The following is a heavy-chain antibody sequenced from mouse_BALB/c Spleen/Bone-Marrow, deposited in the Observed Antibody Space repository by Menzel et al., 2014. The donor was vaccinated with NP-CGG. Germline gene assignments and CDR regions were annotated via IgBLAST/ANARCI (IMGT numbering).Heavy chain of an antibody. CDR2: IDPANGNT. CDR3: ARYRYYGSSYAMDY. Sequence: VQLQQSGAELVKPGASVKLSCTASGFNIKDTYMHWVMQRPEQGLEWIGRIDPANGNTKYDPKFQGKATITAVTSSNTAYLQLSSLTSEDTAVYYCARYRYYGSSYAMDYWGQGTSVTISS. V-gene: IGHV14-3*02. CDR1: GFNIKDTY. J-gene: IGHJ4*01. D-gene: IGHD1-1*01.